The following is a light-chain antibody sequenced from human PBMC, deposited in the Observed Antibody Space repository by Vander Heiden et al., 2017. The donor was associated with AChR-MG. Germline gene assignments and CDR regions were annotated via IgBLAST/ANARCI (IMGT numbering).Light chain of an antibody. CDR2: DAS. J-gene: IGKJ1*01. CDR3: QQYDNLPWT. Sequence: IQMTQSPSSLSASVGDRVNITCQASQDISNYLTWYQQKPGKAPKLLIYDASNLETGVPSRFSGSGSGTDFTFTISSLQPEDIATYYCQQYDNLPWTFGQGTKVEIK. V-gene: IGKV1-33*01. CDR1: QDISNY.